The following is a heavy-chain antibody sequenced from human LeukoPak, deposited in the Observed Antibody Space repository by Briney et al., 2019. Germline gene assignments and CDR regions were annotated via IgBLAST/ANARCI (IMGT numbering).Heavy chain of an antibody. J-gene: IGHJ4*02. Sequence: GGSLRLSCAVSGFTFSSYWMHWVRQAPGKGLVWVSRINSDGGITDYADSVKGRFTISRDNAKNTLYLQMKSLRAEDTAVYYCVRSAVAETNWGQGTLVTVSS. CDR1: GFTFSSYW. D-gene: IGHD6-19*01. CDR3: VRSAVAETN. CDR2: INSDGGIT. V-gene: IGHV3-74*01.